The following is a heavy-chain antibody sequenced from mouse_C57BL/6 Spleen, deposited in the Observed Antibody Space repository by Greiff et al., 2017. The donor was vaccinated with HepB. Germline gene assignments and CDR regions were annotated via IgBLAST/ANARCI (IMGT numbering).Heavy chain of an antibody. CDR1: GYAFSSSW. V-gene: IGHV1-82*01. CDR3: ARGGTFDY. J-gene: IGHJ2*01. CDR2: IYPGDGDT. D-gene: IGHD3-3*01. Sequence: QVQLKESGPELVKPGASVKISCKASGYAFSSSWMNWVKQRPGKGLEWIGRIYPGDGDTNYNGKFKGKATLTADKSSSTAYMQLSSLTSEDSAVYFCARGGTFDYWGQGTTLTVSS.